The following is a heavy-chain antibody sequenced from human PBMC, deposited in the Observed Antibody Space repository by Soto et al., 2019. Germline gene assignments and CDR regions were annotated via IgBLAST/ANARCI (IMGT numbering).Heavy chain of an antibody. CDR1: GYSFTSYW. J-gene: IGHJ3*02. Sequence: GEALKISCKGSGYSFTSYWISWVRQMPGKGLEWMGMIDPSDSYTNYSTSFQGNVTISADKSIRTAYLQWSSLKASDTAMYYCARQGYDSSGYRMDAFDXWGQGTMVTVS. CDR3: ARQGYDSSGYRMDAFDX. CDR2: IDPSDSYT. V-gene: IGHV5-10-1*01. D-gene: IGHD3-22*01.